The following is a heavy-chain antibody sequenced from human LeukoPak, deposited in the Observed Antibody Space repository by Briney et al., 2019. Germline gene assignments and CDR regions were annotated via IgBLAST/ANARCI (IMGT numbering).Heavy chain of an antibody. J-gene: IGHJ4*02. CDR2: IERGGSEK. V-gene: IGHV3-7*01. Sequence: GGSLRLSCAASGFTFSGYCMNWVRQAPGKGLEWVANIERGGSEKYYVDSVKGRFTISRDNAKKSLYLQMNSLRAEDTAVYYCARNRPSDFWGEGTLVT. CDR1: GFTFSGYC. CDR3: ARNRPSDF. D-gene: IGHD1/OR15-1a*01.